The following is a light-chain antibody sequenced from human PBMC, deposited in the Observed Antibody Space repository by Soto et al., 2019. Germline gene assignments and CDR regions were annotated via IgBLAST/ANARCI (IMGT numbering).Light chain of an antibody. J-gene: IGKJ4*01. CDR1: QSISSY. V-gene: IGKV1-39*01. CDR2: AAS. Sequence: DIQMPQSPSSLSASVGDIVTITCRASQSISSYLNWYQQKPGKAPKLLIYAASSLQSGVPSRFSGSGSGTDFTLTISSLQPEDFATYYCQQSYSTPLTVGGGTKVEIK. CDR3: QQSYSTPLT.